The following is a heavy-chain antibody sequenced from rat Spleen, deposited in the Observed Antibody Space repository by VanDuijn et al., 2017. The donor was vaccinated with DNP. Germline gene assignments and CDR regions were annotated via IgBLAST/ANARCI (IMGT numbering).Heavy chain of an antibody. CDR3: ARLRTTRYDA. V-gene: IGHV5-7*01. Sequence: EVQLVESGGGLVQPGRSLKLSCAASGFTFSDYNMAWVRQAPKKGLEWVATISYDGSSTYYRDSVKGRFTISRDNAKSTLYLQMDSLRSEDTATYYCARLRTTRYDAWGQGTSVTVSS. D-gene: IGHD1-4*01. CDR1: GFTFSDYN. J-gene: IGHJ4*01. CDR2: ISYDGSST.